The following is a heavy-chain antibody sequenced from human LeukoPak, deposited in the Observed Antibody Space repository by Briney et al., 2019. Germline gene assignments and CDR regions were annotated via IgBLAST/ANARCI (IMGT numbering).Heavy chain of an antibody. J-gene: IGHJ4*02. V-gene: IGHV3-21*04. CDR3: AKEIFSGLLYIDY. CDR2: ISSSTTYI. D-gene: IGHD5-12*01. CDR1: GFTFSSYS. Sequence: PGGSLRLSCAASGFTFSSYSMNCVRQAPGKGLEWVSSISSSTTYIYYTVSVKGPFTISSDNSKYTVDLQMNSLRPEDMAVYYCAKEIFSGLLYIDYWGQGTLVTVSS.